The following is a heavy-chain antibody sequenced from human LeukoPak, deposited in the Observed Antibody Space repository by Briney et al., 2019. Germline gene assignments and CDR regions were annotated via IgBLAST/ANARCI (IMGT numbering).Heavy chain of an antibody. CDR2: IRYDGSNK. CDR3: AKDRGDYFDY. J-gene: IGHJ4*02. V-gene: IGHV3-30*02. Sequence: GGSLRLSCAASGFTFSSYGMHWVRQAPGKGLEWVAFIRYDGSNKYYANSVKGRFTISRDNSKNTLYLQMNSLRAEDTAVYYCAKDRGDYFDYWGQGTLVTVSS. CDR1: GFTFSSYG.